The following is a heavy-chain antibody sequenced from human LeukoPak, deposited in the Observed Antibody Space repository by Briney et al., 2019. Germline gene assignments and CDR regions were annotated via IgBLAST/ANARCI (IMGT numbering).Heavy chain of an antibody. Sequence: GVALRLSCAASGFTFSSYAMSWVRQTPGKGLEWVSSISNSGGRTFYTDSVKGRFTISRDNSKNTLYLQMNSLRAEDTAVYYCAREHYDSSGYPTIYFFDYWGQGTLVTVSS. CDR3: AREHYDSSGYPTIYFFDY. J-gene: IGHJ4*02. CDR2: ISNSGGRT. CDR1: GFTFSSYA. V-gene: IGHV3-23*01. D-gene: IGHD3-22*01.